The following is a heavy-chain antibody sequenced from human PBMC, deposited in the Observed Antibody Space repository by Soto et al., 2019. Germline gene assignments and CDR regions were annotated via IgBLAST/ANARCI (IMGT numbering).Heavy chain of an antibody. J-gene: IGHJ5*02. CDR2: IYYSGST. CDR3: ARDRESSGYYSRWFDP. V-gene: IGHV4-59*01. Sequence: SETLSLTCTVSGGSISSYYWSWIRQPPGKGLEWIGYIYYSGSTNYNPSLKSRVTISVDTPKNQLSLKLSSVTVADTAVFYCARDRESSGYYSRWFDPWGQGTLVTVSS. CDR1: GGSISSYY. D-gene: IGHD3-22*01.